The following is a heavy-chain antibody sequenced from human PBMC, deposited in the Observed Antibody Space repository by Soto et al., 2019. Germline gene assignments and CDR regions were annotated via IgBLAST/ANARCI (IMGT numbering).Heavy chain of an antibody. D-gene: IGHD3-3*01. Sequence: ASVKVCCKDSGYSFTSYGISWVRQAPGQGLEWMGWISAYNGNTNYAQKLQGRVTMTTDTSTSTAYMELRSLRSDDTAVYYCARGALRFLEWLLDAFDIWGQGTMVTVSS. CDR3: ARGALRFLEWLLDAFDI. CDR2: ISAYNGNT. CDR1: GYSFTSYG. J-gene: IGHJ3*02. V-gene: IGHV1-18*01.